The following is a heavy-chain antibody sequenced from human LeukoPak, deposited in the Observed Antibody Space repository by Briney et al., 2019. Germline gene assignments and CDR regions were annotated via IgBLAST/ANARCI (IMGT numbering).Heavy chain of an antibody. Sequence: PGGSLRLSCAASGLTFSSYGMHWVRQAPGKGLEWVAVIWYGGSNKYYADSVKGRFTISRDNSKNTLYLQMNSLRAEDTAVYYCAREGSEGVYWSSGWLYFDYWGQGTLVTVSS. V-gene: IGHV3-33*08. CDR2: IWYGGSNK. CDR3: AREGSEGVYWSSGWLYFDY. J-gene: IGHJ4*02. CDR1: GLTFSSYG. D-gene: IGHD6-19*01.